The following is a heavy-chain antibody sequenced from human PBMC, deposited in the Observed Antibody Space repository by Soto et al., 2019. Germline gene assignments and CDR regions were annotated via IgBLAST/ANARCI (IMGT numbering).Heavy chain of an antibody. CDR3: ARVPGP. V-gene: IGHV4-30-2*01. J-gene: IGHJ6*02. Sequence: SETLSLTCAVSGCSISSGGYSWSWIRQPPGKGLEWIGYIYHSGSTYYNPSLKSRVTISVDRSKNQFSLKLSSVTAADTAVYYCARVPGPWGQGTTVTVSS. CDR2: IYHSGST. CDR1: GCSISSGGYS.